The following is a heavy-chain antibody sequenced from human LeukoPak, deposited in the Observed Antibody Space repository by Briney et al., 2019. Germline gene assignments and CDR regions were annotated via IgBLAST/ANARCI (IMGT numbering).Heavy chain of an antibody. Sequence: GSLRLSCAASGFTFSSYGMSWVRQAPGKGLEWVSAISGSGGSTYYADSVKGRFTIPRDNSKNTLYLQMNSLRAEDTAVYYCARRGSGYDLVGYFDYWGQGTLVTVSS. CDR3: ARRGSGYDLVGYFDY. CDR1: GFTFSSYG. J-gene: IGHJ4*02. D-gene: IGHD5-12*01. CDR2: ISGSGGST. V-gene: IGHV3-23*01.